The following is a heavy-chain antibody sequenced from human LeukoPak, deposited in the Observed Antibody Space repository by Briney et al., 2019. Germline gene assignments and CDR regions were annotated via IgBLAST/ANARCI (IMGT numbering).Heavy chain of an antibody. V-gene: IGHV4-59*01. CDR3: ARASQGYCTGSNCHSWFDP. D-gene: IGHD2-8*02. CDR1: GGSISSYY. CDR2: IYYSGST. J-gene: IGHJ5*02. Sequence: PETLSLTCTVSGGSISSYYWNWIRQPPGKGLEWIGYIYYSGSTNYKPSLKSRVTILLDTSKNQFSLKLSSVTAADTAMYYCARASQGYCTGSNCHSWFDPWGQGTLVTVSS.